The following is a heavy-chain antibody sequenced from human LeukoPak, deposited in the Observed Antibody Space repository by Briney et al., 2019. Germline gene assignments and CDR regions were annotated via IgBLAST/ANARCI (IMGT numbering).Heavy chain of an antibody. J-gene: IGHJ4*02. D-gene: IGHD3-22*01. Sequence: SETLSLTCTVSGGSISSSSYYWGWIRQPPGKGLEWIGSIYYSGSTYYNPSPKSRVTISVDTSKNQFSLKLSSVTAADTAVYYYARLGYYYDSSGYYVEQHFDYWGQGTLVTVSP. V-gene: IGHV4-39*01. CDR1: GGSISSSSYY. CDR3: ARLGYYYDSSGYYVEQHFDY. CDR2: IYYSGST.